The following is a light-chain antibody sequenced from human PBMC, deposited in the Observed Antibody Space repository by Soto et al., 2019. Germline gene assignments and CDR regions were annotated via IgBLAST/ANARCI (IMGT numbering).Light chain of an antibody. CDR1: QSIRDS. CDR2: RAS. Sequence: DIQMTQSPPTLAAFLGDRVTITCRANQSIRDSMAWYQQRPGKAPKLLIYRASSLETGVPSRFSGSGSGTEFILTISSLQPDDFATYYCQQYHSWTFGQGTKVDIK. J-gene: IGKJ1*01. CDR3: QQYHSWT. V-gene: IGKV1-5*03.